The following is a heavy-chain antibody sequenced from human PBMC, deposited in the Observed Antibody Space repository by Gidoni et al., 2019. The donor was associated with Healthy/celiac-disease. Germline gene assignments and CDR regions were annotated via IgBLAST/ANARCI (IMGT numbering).Heavy chain of an antibody. CDR2: INHSGST. D-gene: IGHD5-18*01. J-gene: IGHJ4*02. CDR1: GGSFSGYY. Sequence: QVQLQQWGAGLLKPSETLSLTCAVYGGSFSGYYWSWIRQPPGKGLEWIGEINHSGSTNYNPSLKSRVTISVDTSKNQFSLKLSSVTAADTAVYYCARALSVPDTPPLTAMVIPFPPGANDYWGQGTLVTVSS. CDR3: ARALSVPDTPPLTAMVIPFPPGANDY. V-gene: IGHV4-34*01.